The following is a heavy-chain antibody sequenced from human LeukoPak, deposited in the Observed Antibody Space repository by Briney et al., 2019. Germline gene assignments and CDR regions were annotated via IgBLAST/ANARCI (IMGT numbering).Heavy chain of an antibody. CDR3: ARIPIVLITSGGY. J-gene: IGHJ4*02. Sequence: GGSLRLSCAASGFTVSSNYMTWVRQAPGKGLEWLSVIYSDGSTYYADSVKGRFTISRDNSKNTLYLQMDSLRAEDTAIYYCARIPIVLITSGGYWGQGALVTVSS. CDR2: IYSDGST. V-gene: IGHV3-53*01. D-gene: IGHD3-22*01. CDR1: GFTVSSNY.